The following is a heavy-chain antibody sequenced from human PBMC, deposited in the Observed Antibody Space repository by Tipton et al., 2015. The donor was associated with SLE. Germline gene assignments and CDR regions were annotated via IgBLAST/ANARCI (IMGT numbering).Heavy chain of an antibody. CDR2: IYYSGST. V-gene: IGHV4-59*01. J-gene: IGHJ6*03. CDR3: ARSQQLSYMYV. Sequence: LRLSCAASGFTFSNAWMSWVRQAPGKGLEWIGYIYYSGSTNYNPSLKSRVTISVDTSKNQFSLKLSSVTAADTAVYYCARSQQLSYMYVWGKGTTVTVSS. CDR1: GFTFSNAW. D-gene: IGHD6-13*01.